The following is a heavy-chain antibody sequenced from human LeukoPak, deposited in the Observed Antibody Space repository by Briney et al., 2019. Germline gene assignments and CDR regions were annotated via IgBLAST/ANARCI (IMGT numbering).Heavy chain of an antibody. J-gene: IGHJ3*02. CDR3: ARVRDGYNDAYDI. CDR2: IGGST. CDR1: GYTFSNYY. Sequence: ASVKVSCKASGYTFSNYYIHWVRQAPGQGLEWLGIIGGSTNYAQKFQGRVTMTRDTSTSTVYMELSSLRSEDTAVYYCARVRDGYNDAYDIWGQGTMVTVHS. D-gene: IGHD5-24*01. V-gene: IGHV1-46*01.